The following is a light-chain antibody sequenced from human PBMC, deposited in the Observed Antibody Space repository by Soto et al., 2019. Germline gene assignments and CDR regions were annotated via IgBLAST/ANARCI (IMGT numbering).Light chain of an antibody. J-gene: IGKJ4*01. Sequence: EIVMTQSPATLSVSPGERATFSCRASQGVISNLAWNRKKPGQAPRLLFSDASTRAPGVPARSSGSGSGTEITLTISSLQSEDSGIYYCQQYNFWPPLTFGGGTKVEIK. CDR1: QGVISN. V-gene: IGKV3-15*01. CDR3: QQYNFWPPLT. CDR2: DAS.